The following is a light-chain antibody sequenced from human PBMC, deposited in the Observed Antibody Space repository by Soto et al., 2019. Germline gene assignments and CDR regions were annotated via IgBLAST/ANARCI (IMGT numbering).Light chain of an antibody. CDR2: EVS. Sequence: QAVVTQPASVSGSPGQSITISCTGTSSDVGSYNLVSWYQQHPGKAPKLMICEVSKRPSGVSNRFSGSKSGNTASLTISGLQAEDEADYYCCSYAGSSTVFGTGTKVTVL. V-gene: IGLV2-23*02. CDR3: CSYAGSSTV. CDR1: SSDVGSYNL. J-gene: IGLJ1*01.